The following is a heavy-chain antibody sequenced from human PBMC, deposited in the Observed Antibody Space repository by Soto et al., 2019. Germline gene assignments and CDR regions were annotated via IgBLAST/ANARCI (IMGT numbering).Heavy chain of an antibody. D-gene: IGHD3-22*01. CDR3: TTGAWYYYDSSGYYYG. Sequence: EVQLVESGGGLVKPGGSLRLSCAASGFTFSNAWMSWVRQAPGKGLEWVGRIKSKTDGGTTDYAAPVKGRFTISRDDSKNTLYLQMNSLKTEDTAVYYCTTGAWYYYDSSGYYYGWGQGTLVTVSS. CDR1: GFTFSNAW. V-gene: IGHV3-15*01. CDR2: IKSKTDGGTT. J-gene: IGHJ4*02.